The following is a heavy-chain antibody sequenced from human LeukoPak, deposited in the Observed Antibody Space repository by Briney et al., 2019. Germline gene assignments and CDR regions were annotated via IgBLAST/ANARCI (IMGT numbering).Heavy chain of an antibody. CDR1: GGSISSSSYY. CDR3: ASRGYSSGWFFDY. V-gene: IGHV4-39*01. D-gene: IGHD6-19*01. J-gene: IGHJ4*02. Sequence: SETLSLTCTVSGGSISSSSYYWGWIRQPPGKGLEWIGSIYYSGSTYYNPSLKSRVTISVDASKNQFSLKLSSVTAADTAVYYCASRGYSSGWFFDYWGQGTLVTVSS. CDR2: IYYSGST.